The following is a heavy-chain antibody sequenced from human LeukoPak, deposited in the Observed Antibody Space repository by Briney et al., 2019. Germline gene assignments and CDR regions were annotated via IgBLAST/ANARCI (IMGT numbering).Heavy chain of an antibody. D-gene: IGHD6-19*01. CDR1: GFTFSSYG. V-gene: IGHV3-33*01. J-gene: IGHJ3*02. CDR3: ARDLSSSGAFDI. CDR2: IWYDGSNK. Sequence: GGSLRLSCAASGFTFSSYGMHWVRQAPGKGLEWVAVIWYDGSNKYYADSGKGRFTISRDNSKNTLYLQMNSLRAEDTAVYYCARDLSSSGAFDIWGQGTMVTVSS.